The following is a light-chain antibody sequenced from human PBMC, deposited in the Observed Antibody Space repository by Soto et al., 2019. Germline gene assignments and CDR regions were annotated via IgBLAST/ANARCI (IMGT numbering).Light chain of an antibody. CDR2: GAS. Sequence: EIVWTQSPGTRSLSPGERATLSCSASQSVRSSYLAWYRQKGGQAPRLLIYGASSRPTGIPDRFSGSGSGTAFTLNISRLEPEDFAVYFWPQYSSAQYTFGQGTKPEIK. V-gene: IGKV3-20*01. CDR1: QSVRSSY. J-gene: IGKJ2*01. CDR3: PQYSSAQYT.